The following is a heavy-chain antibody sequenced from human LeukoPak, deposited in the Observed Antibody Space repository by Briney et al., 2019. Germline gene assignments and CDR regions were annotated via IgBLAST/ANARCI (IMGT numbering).Heavy chain of an antibody. CDR2: IYYSGST. CDR3: ARGGAARPNYFDY. Sequence: PSETLSLTCTVSGGSISSGDYYWSWIRQPPGKGLEWIGYIYYSGSTYYNPSLKSRVTPSVDTSKNQFSLKLSSVTAADTAVYYCARGGAARPNYFDYWGQGTLVTVSS. D-gene: IGHD6-6*01. J-gene: IGHJ4*02. V-gene: IGHV4-30-4*08. CDR1: GGSISSGDYY.